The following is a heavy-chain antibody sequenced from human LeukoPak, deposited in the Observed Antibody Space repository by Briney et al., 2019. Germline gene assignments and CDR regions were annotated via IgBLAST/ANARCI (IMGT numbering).Heavy chain of an antibody. Sequence: ASVKVSCKASGYTFTNYYIHWVRQAPGQGLAWMGMINPSGGGTSYAQNFQGRVTMTRDMSTSTVYMELSSLRSEDTAVYYCARGPIVLAIDSYYMDVWGKETTVTVSS. V-gene: IGHV1-46*01. J-gene: IGHJ6*03. D-gene: IGHD3-22*01. CDR2: INPSGGGT. CDR1: GYTFTNYY. CDR3: ARGPIVLAIDSYYMDV.